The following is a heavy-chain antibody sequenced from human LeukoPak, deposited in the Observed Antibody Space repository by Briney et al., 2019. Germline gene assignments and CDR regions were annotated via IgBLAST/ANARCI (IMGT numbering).Heavy chain of an antibody. Sequence: PSETLSLTCTVSGGSISSSSYYWGWSRQPPGKGLEWIGSMYYSGSTYYNSSLKSRVTISVDTAKKQYSLKVNSVTAADTAVYYCARALGGSSSINWFDPWGQGTLATVSS. D-gene: IGHD6-6*01. J-gene: IGHJ5*02. V-gene: IGHV4-39*07. CDR3: ARALGGSSSINWFDP. CDR1: GGSISSSSYY. CDR2: MYYSGST.